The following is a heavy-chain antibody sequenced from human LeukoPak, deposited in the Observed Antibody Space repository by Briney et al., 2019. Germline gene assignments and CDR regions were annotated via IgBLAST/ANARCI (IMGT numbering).Heavy chain of an antibody. J-gene: IGHJ4*02. CDR1: GFTVSSNY. V-gene: IGHV4-34*01. CDR2: INHSGST. CDR3: ARGPNGVLLWFGEPYYFDY. D-gene: IGHD3-10*01. Sequence: GSLRLSCAASGFTVSSNYMSWVRQAPGKGLEWIGEINHSGSTNYNPSLKSRVTISVDTSKNQFSLKLSSVTAADTAVYYCARGPNGVLLWFGEPYYFDYWGQGTLVTVSS.